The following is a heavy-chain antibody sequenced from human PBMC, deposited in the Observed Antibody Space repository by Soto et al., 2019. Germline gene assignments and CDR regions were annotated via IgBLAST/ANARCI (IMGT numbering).Heavy chain of an antibody. V-gene: IGHV4-4*02. CDR3: AGGGTAGAFSYYYDGMDV. Sequence: QVQLQESGPGLVKPSGTLSLTCAVSGGSISSSNWWSWVRQPPGKGLEWIGEIYHSGSTNYNPSLKSPLPISVDKSKNHSSPKLSSVTAADPAVYYCAGGGTAGAFSYYYDGMDVWGQGTTVTVSS. CDR2: IYHSGST. D-gene: IGHD1-1*01. CDR1: GGSISSSNW. J-gene: IGHJ6*02.